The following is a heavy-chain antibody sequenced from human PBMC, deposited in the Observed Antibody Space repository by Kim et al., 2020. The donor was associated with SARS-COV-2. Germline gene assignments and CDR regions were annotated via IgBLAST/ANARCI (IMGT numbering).Heavy chain of an antibody. CDR3: ASPLYCSGGSCYL. CDR2: IWYDGNKN. Sequence: GGSLRLSCAASGFTFSNYGMHWVRQAPGKGLEWVAVIWYDGNKNYYTDSVKGRFTISRDNSKNTLYLQMNSLRAKDTAVYYCASPLYCSGGSCYLWGQGTLVTVSS. V-gene: IGHV3-33*01. CDR1: GFTFSNYG. J-gene: IGHJ4*02. D-gene: IGHD2-15*01.